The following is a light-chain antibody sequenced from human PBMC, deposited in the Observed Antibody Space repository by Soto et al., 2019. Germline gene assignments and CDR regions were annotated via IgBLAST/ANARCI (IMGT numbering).Light chain of an antibody. CDR2: DAS. J-gene: IGKJ1*01. CDR1: QSISSW. CDR3: QHYNGTSPWT. V-gene: IGKV1-5*01. Sequence: DIQMTQSPSTLSASVGDRVTIACRASQSISSWLAWYQQKPGKAPKLLIYDASSLESGVPSRFGGXXXGTXXXLTFSSLQPDDFATYYCQHYNGTSPWTFGQGTKVEIK.